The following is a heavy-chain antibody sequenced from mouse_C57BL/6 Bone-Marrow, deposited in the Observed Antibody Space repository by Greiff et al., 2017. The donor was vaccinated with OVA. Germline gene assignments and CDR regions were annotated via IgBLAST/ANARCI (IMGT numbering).Heavy chain of an antibody. V-gene: IGHV15-2*01. D-gene: IGHD1-1*01. CDR3: ARRRIYCYGSYWYFDV. CDR2: ILPSIGRT. J-gene: IGHJ1*03. CDR1: DSEVFPIAY. Sequence: VQLQESGSELRSPGSSVKLSCKDFDSEVFPIAYMSWVRQKPGHGFEWIGGILPSIGRTIYGEKFEDKATMDADTLSNTAYLELNSLTSENSAIYYCARRRIYCYGSYWYFDVWGTGTAVTVSS.